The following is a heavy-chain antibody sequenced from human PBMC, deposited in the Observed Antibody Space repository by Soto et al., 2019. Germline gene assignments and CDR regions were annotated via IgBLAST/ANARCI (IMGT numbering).Heavy chain of an antibody. CDR2: ISGSGGST. Sequence: GGSLRLSCAASGITFSSYAMSWVRQAPGKRLEWVSAISGSGGSTYYAASVKGRFTISRDNSKNRLYLQMNSLRAEDTAVYYCAKDPRGFYDYVPPYYFDYWGHGTLVTVSS. D-gene: IGHD3-16*01. V-gene: IGHV3-23*01. CDR3: AKDPRGFYDYVPPYYFDY. J-gene: IGHJ4*01. CDR1: GITFSSYA.